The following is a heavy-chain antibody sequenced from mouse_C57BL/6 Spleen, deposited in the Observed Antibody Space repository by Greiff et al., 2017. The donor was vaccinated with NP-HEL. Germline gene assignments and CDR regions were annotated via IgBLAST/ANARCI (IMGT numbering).Heavy chain of an antibody. CDR2: ISSGSSTI. CDR3: ARRYLDY. CDR1: GFTFSDSG. J-gene: IGHJ2*01. Sequence: EVHLVESGGGLVKPGGSLKLSCAASGFTFSDSGMHWVRQAPEKGLEWVAYISSGSSTIYYADTVKGRFTISRDNAKNTLFLQMTSLRSEDTAMYYCARRYLDYWGQGTTLTVSS. V-gene: IGHV5-17*01.